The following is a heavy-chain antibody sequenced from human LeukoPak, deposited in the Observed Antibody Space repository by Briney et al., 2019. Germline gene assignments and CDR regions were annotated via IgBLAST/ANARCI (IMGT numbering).Heavy chain of an antibody. D-gene: IGHD6-19*01. J-gene: IGHJ4*02. CDR3: AKEVAARVAVAGIEY. V-gene: IGHV3-30*18. Sequence: GGSLRLSCAASGFTFSSYGMHWVRQAPGKGLEWVGVISYDGITKYYADSVKGRFTISRDNSKNTLYLQMNSLRPEDTAVYFCAKEVAARVAVAGIEYWGQGTLVTVSS. CDR2: ISYDGITK. CDR1: GFTFSSYG.